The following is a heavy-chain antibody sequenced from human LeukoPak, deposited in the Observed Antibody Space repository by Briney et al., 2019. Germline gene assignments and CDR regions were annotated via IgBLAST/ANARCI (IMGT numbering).Heavy chain of an antibody. V-gene: IGHV3-30*18. D-gene: IGHD4-17*01. Sequence: GGSLRLSCVASGFTFSNFGMHWVRQAPGKGLEWVAIVSYDGKNKFYADSIKGRFTVSRDNSKNTVYLQMNSLRTEDTAVYYCANDPDYGIDSWGQGTLVIVSS. CDR2: VSYDGKNK. CDR1: GFTFSNFG. J-gene: IGHJ4*02. CDR3: ANDPDYGIDS.